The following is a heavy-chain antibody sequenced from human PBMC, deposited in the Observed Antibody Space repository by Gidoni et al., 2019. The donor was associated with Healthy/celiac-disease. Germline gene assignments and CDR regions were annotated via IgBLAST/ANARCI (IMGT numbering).Heavy chain of an antibody. J-gene: IGHJ5*02. D-gene: IGHD3-22*01. V-gene: IGHV6-1*01. CDR1: GDSVSSNSAA. CDR3: ARAPAMIHNWFDP. Sequence: AIAGDSVSSNSAALNWLRQSPSRGLEWLGRTYYRSKCDNDYAVSLKSRITINPDTSKNQFSLQLNSVTPEDTAVYYCARAPAMIHNWFDPWGQGTLVTVSS. CDR2: TYYRSKCDN.